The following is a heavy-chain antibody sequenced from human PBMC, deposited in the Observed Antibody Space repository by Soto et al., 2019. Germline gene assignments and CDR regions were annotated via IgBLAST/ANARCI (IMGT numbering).Heavy chain of an antibody. CDR3: ARSISAITGDGMDV. D-gene: IGHD1-7*01. J-gene: IGHJ6*02. Sequence: SPTLSLTCAISGDSVSSNSAAWNWIRQSPSRGLEWLGRTYYRSKWYNDYAISVKSRITINPDTPKNQFSLQLNSVTPEDTAVYYCARSISAITGDGMDVWGQGTTVTVSS. CDR1: GDSVSSNSAA. V-gene: IGHV6-1*01. CDR2: TYYRSKWYN.